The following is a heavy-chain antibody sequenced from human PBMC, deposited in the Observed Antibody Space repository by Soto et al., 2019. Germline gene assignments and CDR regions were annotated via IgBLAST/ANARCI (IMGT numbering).Heavy chain of an antibody. J-gene: IGHJ5*01. CDR2: IKSGGPT. V-gene: IGHV3-15*01. CDR1: GFTFSDAW. Sequence: GSLRLSCTASGFTFSDAWMSWVRQAPGKGLEWVGRIKSGGPTDYAAPVKGRFTISRDDSKNTVYLQMNSLKTEDTAVYYCTWTGTNWFASWGQGTLVTVSS. CDR3: TWTGTNWFAS. D-gene: IGHD1-1*01.